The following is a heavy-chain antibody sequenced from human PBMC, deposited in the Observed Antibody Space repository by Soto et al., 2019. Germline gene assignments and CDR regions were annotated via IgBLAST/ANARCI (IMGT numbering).Heavy chain of an antibody. J-gene: IGHJ4*02. CDR2: ISYDGSLQ. V-gene: IGHV3-30*03. CDR3: VSDRRYGHASVPYS. CDR1: GFAFSSYG. D-gene: IGHD5-18*01. Sequence: QAQLVESGGGVVQPGRSLRLSCAASGFAFSSYGMHWVRQAPGTGLEWVAVISYDGSLQHYADSVKGRFTISRDNSKNMVILQMSSLRADDTAVYYCVSDRRYGHASVPYSWGQGTLVSVSS.